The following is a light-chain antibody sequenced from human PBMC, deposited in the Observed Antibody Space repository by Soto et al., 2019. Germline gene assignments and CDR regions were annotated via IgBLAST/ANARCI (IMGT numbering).Light chain of an antibody. CDR3: QQYGSLPRT. J-gene: IGKJ1*01. CDR1: QSVSSIY. CDR2: GAS. V-gene: IGKV3-20*01. Sequence: EIVLTQSPGTLSLSPGERATLSCRASQSVSSIYLAWYQQKPGQAPRLLIYGASSRATGIPDRFSGSGAGTDFTLTISRLEPEDFAVYYCQQYGSLPRTFGQGTKVEI.